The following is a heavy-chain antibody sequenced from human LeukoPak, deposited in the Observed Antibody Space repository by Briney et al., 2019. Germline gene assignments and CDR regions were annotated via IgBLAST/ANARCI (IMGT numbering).Heavy chain of an antibody. CDR2: IVGSGGST. D-gene: IGHD3-9*01. V-gene: IGHV3-23*01. CDR1: GFTFSNYA. J-gene: IGHJ4*02. Sequence: GASLRLSCAASGFTFSNYAMSWVRQAPGKGLEWVSAIVGSGGSTYYADSVKGRFSIPRDNSKNTLFLQMNSLGVEDTALYYCSKWGDYDVLTGYYDSDFWGQGTLVPVSS. CDR3: SKWGDYDVLTGYYDSDF.